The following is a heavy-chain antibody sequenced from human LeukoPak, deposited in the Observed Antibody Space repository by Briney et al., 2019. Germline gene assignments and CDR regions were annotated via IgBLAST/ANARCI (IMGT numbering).Heavy chain of an antibody. J-gene: IGHJ4*02. Sequence: PSETLSLTCTVSGGSISTTSCYWGWIRQPPGKGLEWIGSIFYTGATYYSPSLKSRVTISVDTSRNQFSLRLTSVIAADTAVYYCARRPYSGNDYFDSWGQGTLVTVSS. V-gene: IGHV4-39*01. CDR3: ARRPYSGNDYFDS. CDR1: GGSISTTSCY. CDR2: IFYTGAT. D-gene: IGHD5-12*01.